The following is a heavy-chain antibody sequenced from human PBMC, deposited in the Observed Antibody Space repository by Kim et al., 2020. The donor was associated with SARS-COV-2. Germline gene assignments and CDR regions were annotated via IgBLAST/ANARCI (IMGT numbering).Heavy chain of an antibody. V-gene: IGHV3-30*18. Sequence: GGSLRLSCAASGFTFSSYGMHWVRQAPGKGLEWVAVISYDGSNKYYADPVKGRFTISRDNSKNTLYLQMNSLRAEDTAVYYCAKLSRALVVAAAHFDYWGQGTLVTVSS. CDR3: AKLSRALVVAAAHFDY. J-gene: IGHJ4*02. CDR2: ISYDGSNK. D-gene: IGHD2-15*01. CDR1: GFTFSSYG.